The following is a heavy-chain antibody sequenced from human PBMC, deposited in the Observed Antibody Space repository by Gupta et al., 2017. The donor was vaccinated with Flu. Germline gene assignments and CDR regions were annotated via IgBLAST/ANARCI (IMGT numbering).Heavy chain of an antibody. V-gene: IGHV3-23*05. D-gene: IGHD6-13*01. CDR2: IVTTGTHT. J-gene: IGHJ4*02. CDR3: LKGASQTSTWYGQPAGS. Sequence: EVRLLESGGGLVPPGGPLRPFCVGSGFTFHESASRWLRQRPAGGLEWVANIVTTGTHTEYAGSVRGRFVISRDNSEGAVYHEMSGLTSEDTAVYYGLKGASQTSTWYGQPAGSWGPGTLVNVSS. CDR1: GFTFHESA.